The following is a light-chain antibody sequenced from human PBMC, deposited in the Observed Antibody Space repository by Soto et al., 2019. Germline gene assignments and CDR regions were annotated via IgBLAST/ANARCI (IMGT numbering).Light chain of an antibody. J-gene: IGKJ5*01. Sequence: DTQMNQSPSSLSASVGDSIAITCRASQSISSYLNWYQQKPGKAPKLLISAASILQSGVPSRFSGSGSGTDFTLTISNLQTEDFAGYYCQQTYSSPITFGHGTRLEIK. CDR3: QQTYSSPIT. V-gene: IGKV1-39*01. CDR1: QSISSY. CDR2: AAS.